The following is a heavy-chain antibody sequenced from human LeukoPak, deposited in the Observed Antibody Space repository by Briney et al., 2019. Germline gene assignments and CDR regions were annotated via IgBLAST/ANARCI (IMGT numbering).Heavy chain of an antibody. D-gene: IGHD1-26*01. CDR1: GFTFSTYA. V-gene: IGHV3-23*01. J-gene: IGHJ5*02. Sequence: PGGSLRLSCAASGFTFSTYAMNWVRQAPGKGLEWVSAISGSGGSTYYADSVKGRFTISRDNSKNTLYLQMNSLRAEDTAVYYCAKDGFSGSYFNWFDPWGQGTLVTVSS. CDR3: AKDGFSGSYFNWFDP. CDR2: ISGSGGST.